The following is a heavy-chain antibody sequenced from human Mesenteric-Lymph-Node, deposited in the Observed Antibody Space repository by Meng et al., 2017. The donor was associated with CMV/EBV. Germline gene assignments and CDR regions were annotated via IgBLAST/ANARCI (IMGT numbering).Heavy chain of an antibody. V-gene: IGHV3-30-3*02. CDR2: ISFDGSNK. CDR3: AKAARFLEWFSPLDP. D-gene: IGHD3-3*01. CDR1: GFTFSNYA. J-gene: IGHJ5*02. Sequence: GGSLRLSCAASGFTFSNYAMNWVRQTPGKGLEWVAVISFDGSNKNYADSVKGRFTISRDNSKNTLYLQMTSLRIEDTAVYSCAKAARFLEWFSPLDPWGQGTLVTVSS.